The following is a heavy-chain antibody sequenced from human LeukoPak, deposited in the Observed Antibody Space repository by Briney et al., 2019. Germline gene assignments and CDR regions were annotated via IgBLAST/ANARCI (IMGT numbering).Heavy chain of an antibody. J-gene: IGHJ4*02. CDR2: IKQDGSEK. CDR3: ARDRWGYSYGGD. CDR1: GFTFSNYW. V-gene: IGHV3-7*01. Sequence: GGSLRLSCAASGFTFSNYWMSWVRQAPRKGLEWVANIKQDGSEKYYVDSVKGRFTISRDNAKNSLYLQMISLRAEDTAVYYCARDRWGYSYGGDWGQGTLVTVSS. D-gene: IGHD5-18*01.